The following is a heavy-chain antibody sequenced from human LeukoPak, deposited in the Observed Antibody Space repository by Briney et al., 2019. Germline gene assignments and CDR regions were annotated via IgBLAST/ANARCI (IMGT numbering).Heavy chain of an antibody. D-gene: IGHD6-19*01. Sequence: GGSLRLSCAASGFTFDDYGMSWVRQAPGKGLEWVSFITSSSSYIYYADSVKGRFTISRDNAKNSLYLQMNSLRAEDTAVYYCARDKIAVAGTYHQNYYYYMDVWGKGTTVTVSS. J-gene: IGHJ6*03. CDR1: GFTFDDYG. V-gene: IGHV3-21*01. CDR3: ARDKIAVAGTYHQNYYYYMDV. CDR2: ITSSSSYI.